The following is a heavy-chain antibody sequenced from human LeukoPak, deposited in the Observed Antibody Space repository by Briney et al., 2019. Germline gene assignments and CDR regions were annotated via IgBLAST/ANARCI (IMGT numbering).Heavy chain of an antibody. Sequence: GGSLRLSCAASGFTFSSYGMNWVRQAPGKGLEWLSYLSNTGNIHYAQSVKGRFTISRDNAKNSLYLQMAGLRAEDTAVYYCARRGDTPMIGDHWGQGILVTVAS. D-gene: IGHD5-18*01. CDR1: GFTFSSYG. CDR3: ARRGDTPMIGDH. V-gene: IGHV3-48*01. CDR2: LSNTGNI. J-gene: IGHJ4*02.